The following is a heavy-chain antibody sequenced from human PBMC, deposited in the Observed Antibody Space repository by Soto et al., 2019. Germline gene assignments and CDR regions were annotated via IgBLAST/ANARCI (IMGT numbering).Heavy chain of an antibody. CDR3: AKATATGGGAFDI. V-gene: IGHV3-23*01. CDR2: ITGSGATT. Sequence: SAFTFMNYAMSGVRQSPGKGLEWVSSITGSGATTYYADSVKGRFTISRDTYQNTVYLQMKSLPAGDTALYYCAKATATGGGAFDICGQGTMVTVSS. D-gene: IGHD2-8*02. CDR1: AFTFMNYA. J-gene: IGHJ3*02.